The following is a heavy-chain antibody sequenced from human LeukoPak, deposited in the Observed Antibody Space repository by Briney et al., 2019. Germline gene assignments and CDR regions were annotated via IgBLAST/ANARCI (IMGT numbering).Heavy chain of an antibody. Sequence: PGTSLRLSCAASGFTFSTYALHWVRQAPGKGLEWVAIISNDGSDKYYADSVKGRFTISRDNSKNTLYLQMNSLRAEDTAVYYCAKAPLLYGMDVWGQGTTVTVSS. CDR1: GFTFSTYA. J-gene: IGHJ6*02. V-gene: IGHV3-30*01. CDR3: AKAPLLYGMDV. D-gene: IGHD1-26*01. CDR2: ISNDGSDK.